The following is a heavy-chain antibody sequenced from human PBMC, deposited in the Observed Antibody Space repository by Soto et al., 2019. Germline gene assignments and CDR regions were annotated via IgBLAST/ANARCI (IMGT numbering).Heavy chain of an antibody. V-gene: IGHV4-59*01. Sequence: PSETLPLTCTVSGGSISSYYWSWIRQPPGKGLEWIGYIYYSGSTNYNPSLKSRVTISVDTSKNQFSLKLSSVTAADTAVYYCARDSTGVAEAYFDYWGQGTLVTVSS. CDR1: GGSISSYY. CDR2: IYYSGST. CDR3: ARDSTGVAEAYFDY. D-gene: IGHD2-21*01. J-gene: IGHJ4*02.